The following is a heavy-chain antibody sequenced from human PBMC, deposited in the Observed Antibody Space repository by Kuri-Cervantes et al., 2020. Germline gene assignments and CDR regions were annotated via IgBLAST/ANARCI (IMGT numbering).Heavy chain of an antibody. D-gene: IGHD3-9*01. V-gene: IGHV3-48*04. CDR3: ARDSILTGTYYGMDV. J-gene: IGHJ6*02. CDR1: EFIFSNYG. CDR2: ISSSGSTI. Sequence: GESLKISCAASEFIFSNYGLTWVRQAPGKGLEWVSSISSSGSTIYYADSVKGRFTISRDNAKNSLYLQMNSLRAEDTAVYYCARDSILTGTYYGMDVWGQGTTVTVSS.